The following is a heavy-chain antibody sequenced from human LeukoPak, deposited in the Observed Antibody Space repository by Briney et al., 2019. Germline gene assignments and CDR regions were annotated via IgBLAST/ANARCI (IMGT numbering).Heavy chain of an antibody. CDR2: FDPEDGET. CDR1: GDTLTELS. Sequence: ASGKVSCKVSGDTLTELSMHWVRQAPGKGLEWMGGFDPEDGETIYAQKFQGGVTMTEDTSTDTAYMELSSLRSEDTAVYYCATGLPAAKREYFQHWGQGTLVTVSS. V-gene: IGHV1-24*01. J-gene: IGHJ1*01. CDR3: ATGLPAAKREYFQH. D-gene: IGHD2-2*01.